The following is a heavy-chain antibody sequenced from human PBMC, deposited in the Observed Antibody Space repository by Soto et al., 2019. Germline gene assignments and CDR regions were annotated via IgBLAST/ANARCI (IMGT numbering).Heavy chain of an antibody. V-gene: IGHV1-69*12. J-gene: IGHJ5*02. CDR1: GGTFGNSA. Sequence: QVQLVQSGAEVKKPGSSVKVSCKTSGGTFGNSAVTWVRQAPGQGLEWMGGIVPMFGTANHAQKFQGRVKCTADESTSTAYMELSSLRSDDTAVYYCARDGDPGYAFWSGPLGGGRFDPWGQGTLVTVSS. CDR2: IVPMFGTA. D-gene: IGHD3-3*01. CDR3: ARDGDPGYAFWSGPLGGGRFDP.